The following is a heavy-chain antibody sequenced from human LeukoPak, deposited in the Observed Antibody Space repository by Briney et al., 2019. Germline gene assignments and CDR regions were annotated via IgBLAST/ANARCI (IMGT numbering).Heavy chain of an antibody. CDR1: GGSFSGYY. D-gene: IGHD3-22*01. CDR2: INHSGST. Sequence: PSETLSLTCAVYGGSFSGYYWSWIRQPPGKGVERIGEINHSGSTNYNPSLKSRVTISVDTSKNQFSLKLSSVTAADTAVYYCARGGYYYDSSGYYYRWFDPWGQGTLVTVSS. CDR3: ARGGYYYDSSGYYYRWFDP. V-gene: IGHV4-34*01. J-gene: IGHJ5*02.